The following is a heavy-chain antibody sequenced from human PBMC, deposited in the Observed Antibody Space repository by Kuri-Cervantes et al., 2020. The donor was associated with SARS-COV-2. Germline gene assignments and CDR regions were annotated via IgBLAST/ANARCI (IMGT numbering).Heavy chain of an antibody. V-gene: IGHV4-59*01. D-gene: IGHD3-22*01. CDR3: ARGVTYYYDSSGYYYYFDY. J-gene: IGHJ4*02. Sequence: ESLKISCTVSGGSISSYYWSWTRQPPGKGLEWIGYIYYSGSTNYNPSLKSRVTISVDTSKNQFSLKLSSVTAADTAVYYCARGVTYYYDSSGYYYYFDYWGQGTLVTVSS. CDR1: GGSISSYY. CDR2: IYYSGST.